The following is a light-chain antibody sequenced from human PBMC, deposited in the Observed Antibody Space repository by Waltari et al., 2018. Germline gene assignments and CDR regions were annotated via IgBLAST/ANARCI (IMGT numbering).Light chain of an antibody. CDR3: AAWDDSLSGQVV. Sequence: QSVLTQPPSASGTPGQRVTMSCSGTYYNIGNNPVNWYQQLPGMAPNLLIYSNDRRPPGVPARFSGSKSGTSASPAISGLQSEDEADYYCAAWDDSLSGQVVFGGGTKLTVL. CDR2: SND. J-gene: IGLJ2*01. CDR1: YYNIGNNP. V-gene: IGLV1-44*01.